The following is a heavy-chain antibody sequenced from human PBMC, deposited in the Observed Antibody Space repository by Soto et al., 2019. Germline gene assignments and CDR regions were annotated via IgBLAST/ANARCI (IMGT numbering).Heavy chain of an antibody. CDR2: INPSGDRT. CDR1: GYTFSSFY. D-gene: IGHD5-12*01. CDR3: ARGRGYSGDDLQEDGFDV. Sequence: QVQLMQSGTEVKEPGASVNLSCKASGYTFSSFYFHWVRPAPGQGLEWGGIINPSGDRTNYAQNFQGRVTMTRDTATSTVYMELSSLRSEDTAVYYCARGRGYSGDDLQEDGFDVWGQGTMVTVS. J-gene: IGHJ3*01. V-gene: IGHV1-46*01.